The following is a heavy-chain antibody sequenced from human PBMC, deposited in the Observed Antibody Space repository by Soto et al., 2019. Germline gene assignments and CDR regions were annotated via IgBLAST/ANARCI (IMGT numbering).Heavy chain of an antibody. J-gene: IGHJ2*01. V-gene: IGHV3-30-3*01. CDR2: ISYDGSNK. CDR3: AREFADCSGGSCYPTFDWYFDL. Sequence: QVQLVESGGGVVQPGRSLRLSCAASGFTFSSYAMHWVRQAPGKGLEWVAVISYDGSNKYYADSVKGRFTISRDNSKNTLYLQMNSLRAEDTAVYYCAREFADCSGGSCYPTFDWYFDLWGRGTLVTVSS. CDR1: GFTFSSYA. D-gene: IGHD2-15*01.